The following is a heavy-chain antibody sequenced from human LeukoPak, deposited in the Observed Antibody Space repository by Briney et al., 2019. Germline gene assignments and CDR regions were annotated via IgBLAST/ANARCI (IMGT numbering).Heavy chain of an antibody. CDR2: IYHSGST. J-gene: IGHJ6*03. CDR1: GGSISSSSYY. V-gene: IGHV4-39*07. Sequence: SETLSLTCTVSGGSISSSSYYWGWIRQPPGKGLEWIGSIYHSGSTYYNPSLKSRVTISVDTSKNQCSLKLSSVTAADTAVYYCARAVGSGSFQTYYYYMDVWGKGTTVTISS. D-gene: IGHD3-10*01. CDR3: ARAVGSGSFQTYYYYMDV.